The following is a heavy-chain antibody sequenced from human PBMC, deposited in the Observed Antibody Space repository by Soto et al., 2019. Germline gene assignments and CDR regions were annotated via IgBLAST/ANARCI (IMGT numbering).Heavy chain of an antibody. CDR2: INSDGSST. J-gene: IGHJ6*03. Sequence: TGGSLRLSCAASGFTFSSYWMHWVRQAPGKGLVWVSRINSDGSSTSYADSVKGRFTISRDNAKNTLYLQMNSLRAEDTAVYYCARDTGYSGYDPYYYYYMDVWGKGTTVTVSS. V-gene: IGHV3-74*01. D-gene: IGHD5-12*01. CDR3: ARDTGYSGYDPYYYYYMDV. CDR1: GFTFSSYW.